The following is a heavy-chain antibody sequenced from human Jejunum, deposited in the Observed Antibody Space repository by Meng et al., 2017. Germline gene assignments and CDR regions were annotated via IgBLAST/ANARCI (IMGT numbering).Heavy chain of an antibody. Sequence: GPRQESGPGLVRPSETLSLTWPVSGGSVSSGSYYWSWIRQPPGKGLEWIGYIYYGGTTNYNPSLKSRVTISADTSKNQFSLKLSSVTAADTAVYYCARGSRGYSYGWGQGTLVTVSS. CDR2: IYYGGTT. D-gene: IGHD5-18*01. J-gene: IGHJ4*02. V-gene: IGHV4-61*01. CDR3: ARGSRGYSYG. CDR1: GGSVSSGSYY.